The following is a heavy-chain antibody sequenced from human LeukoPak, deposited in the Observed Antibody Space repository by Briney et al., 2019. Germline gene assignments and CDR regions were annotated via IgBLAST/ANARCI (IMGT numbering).Heavy chain of an antibody. D-gene: IGHD6-13*01. CDR3: ARDSSGGSSWSD. V-gene: IGHV1-69*13. Sequence: SVKVSCKASGGTFSSYAISWVRQAPGQGLEWMGGIIPIFGTANYAQKLQGRVTITADESTSTAYMELSSLRSEDTAVYYCARDSSGGSSWSDWGQGTLVTVSS. J-gene: IGHJ4*02. CDR2: IIPIFGTA. CDR1: GGTFSSYA.